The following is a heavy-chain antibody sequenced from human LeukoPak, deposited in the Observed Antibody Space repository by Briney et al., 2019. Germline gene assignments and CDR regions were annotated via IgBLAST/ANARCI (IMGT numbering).Heavy chain of an antibody. CDR1: GGSISSYY. V-gene: IGHV4-4*07. J-gene: IGHJ4*02. CDR3: ARVISSGWYYFDY. D-gene: IGHD6-19*01. Sequence: SETLSLTCTVSGGSISSYYWSWIRQPAGKGLEWIGHFYASGSTNYNPSLKSRVTMSVDTSKNQFSLKLNSVTAADTAVYYCARVISSGWYYFDYWGQGTLVTVS. CDR2: FYASGST.